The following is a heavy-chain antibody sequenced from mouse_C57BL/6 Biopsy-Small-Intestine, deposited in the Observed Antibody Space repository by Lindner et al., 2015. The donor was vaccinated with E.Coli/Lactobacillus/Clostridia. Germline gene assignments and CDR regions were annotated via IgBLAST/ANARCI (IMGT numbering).Heavy chain of an antibody. CDR3: AREGDYYGSSSYWYFDV. CDR1: GYTFTSYG. CDR2: IYPRSGNT. V-gene: IGHV1-81*01. D-gene: IGHD1-1*01. Sequence: VQLQESGAELARPGASVKLSCKASGYTFTSYGISWVKQRTGQGLEWIGEIYPRSGNTYYNEKFKGKATLTADKSSSTAYMELRSLTSEDSAVYFCAREGDYYGSSSYWYFDVWGTGTTVTVSS. J-gene: IGHJ1*03.